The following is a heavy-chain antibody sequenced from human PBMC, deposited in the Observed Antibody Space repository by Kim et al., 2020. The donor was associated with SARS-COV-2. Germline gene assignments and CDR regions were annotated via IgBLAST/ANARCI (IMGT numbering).Heavy chain of an antibody. Sequence: KGRFTISRDNSKNTLYLQMNSLRPEDTAVYYCAGAPISMVRGVPSGGLDYWGQGTLVTVSS. J-gene: IGHJ4*02. V-gene: IGHV3-30*01. D-gene: IGHD3-10*01. CDR3: AGAPISMVRGVPSGGLDY.